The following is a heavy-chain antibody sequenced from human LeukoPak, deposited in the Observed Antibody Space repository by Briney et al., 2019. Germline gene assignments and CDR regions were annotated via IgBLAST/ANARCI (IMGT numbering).Heavy chain of an antibody. J-gene: IGHJ3*02. Sequence: SETLSLTCTVSGGSISSSSYYWGWIRQPPGKGLEWIGSMYYSGRTYYNPSLKSRVTISVDTSKNQFSLKLSSVTAADTAVYYCARFWSGYNFDAFDIWGQGTMVTVSS. CDR2: MYYSGRT. CDR1: GGSISSSSYY. V-gene: IGHV4-39*07. CDR3: ARFWSGYNFDAFDI. D-gene: IGHD3-3*01.